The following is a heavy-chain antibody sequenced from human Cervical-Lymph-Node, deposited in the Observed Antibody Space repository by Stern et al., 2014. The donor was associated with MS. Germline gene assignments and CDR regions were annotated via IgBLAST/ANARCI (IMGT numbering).Heavy chain of an antibody. CDR1: GFTFTSCY. Sequence: QVQLVQSGAEVRRPGASVKVACKASGFTFTSCYMHWVRQAPGQGLEWMGWINANSGGKNSAQKFQGRVTMTRDTSISTVYMDLTGLTSDDTAIYYCARDMSTVTTPYFDYWGQGTLVTVPS. J-gene: IGHJ4*02. D-gene: IGHD4-17*01. V-gene: IGHV1-2*02. CDR2: INANSGGK. CDR3: ARDMSTVTTPYFDY.